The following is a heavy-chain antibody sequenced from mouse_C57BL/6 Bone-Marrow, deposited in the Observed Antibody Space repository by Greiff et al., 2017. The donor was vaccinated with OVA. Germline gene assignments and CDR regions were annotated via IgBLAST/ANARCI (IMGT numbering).Heavy chain of an antibody. CDR2: LNPNYGTT. J-gene: IGHJ2*01. D-gene: IGHD4-1*01. V-gene: IGHV1-39*01. Sequence: QLQESGPELVKPGASVKISCKASGYSFTDYNMNWVKQSNGKSLEWIGVLNPNYGTTSYNQKFKGKATLTVDHSSSTAYMQLNSLTSEDSAVYYCARSANWDVPFDYWGQGTTLTVSS. CDR3: ARSANWDVPFDY. CDR1: GYSFTDYN.